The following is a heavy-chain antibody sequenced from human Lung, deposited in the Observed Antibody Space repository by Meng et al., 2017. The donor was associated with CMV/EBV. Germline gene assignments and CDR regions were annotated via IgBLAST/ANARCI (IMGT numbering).Heavy chain of an antibody. V-gene: IGHV1-69*10. CDR2: IIPILGIA. CDR1: GGTFSSYA. J-gene: IGHJ5*02. Sequence: SXXVSXKASGGTFSSYAISWVRQAPGQGLEWMGGIIPILGIANYAQKFQGRVTITADKSTSTAYMELSSLRSEDTAVYYCATDNIAAQANWFDPWGQGPLVTVSS. D-gene: IGHD6-13*01. CDR3: ATDNIAAQANWFDP.